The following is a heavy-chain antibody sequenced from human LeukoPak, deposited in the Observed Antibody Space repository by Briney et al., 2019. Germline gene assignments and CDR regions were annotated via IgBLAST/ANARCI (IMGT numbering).Heavy chain of an antibody. D-gene: IGHD2-2*01. Sequence: GRSLRLSCAASGFTCSSYGMHWVRQAPGKGLEWVAVIWHDGSHRYYADSVKGRFTIPRDNSKNTLYLQISSLRAEDTAVYYCAKAAPGASCDYWGQGTLVTVSS. CDR3: AKAAPGASCDY. CDR2: IWHDGSHR. J-gene: IGHJ4*02. V-gene: IGHV3-33*03. CDR1: GFTCSSYG.